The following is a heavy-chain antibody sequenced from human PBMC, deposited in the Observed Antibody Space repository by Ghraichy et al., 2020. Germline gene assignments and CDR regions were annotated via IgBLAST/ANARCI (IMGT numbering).Heavy chain of an antibody. CDR1: GFTFSSYG. CDR2: ILYDGSNE. Sequence: GGSLRLSCAASGFTFSSYGMHWVRRVPGKGLEWVALILYDGSNEYYADSVKGRFTISRDNPKNTLYLQMNSLRAEDTVVYYCAKIGYSNVPYYYYYMDVWGKGTTVTVSS. V-gene: IGHV3-30*18. J-gene: IGHJ6*03. D-gene: IGHD1-26*01. CDR3: AKIGYSNVPYYYYYMDV.